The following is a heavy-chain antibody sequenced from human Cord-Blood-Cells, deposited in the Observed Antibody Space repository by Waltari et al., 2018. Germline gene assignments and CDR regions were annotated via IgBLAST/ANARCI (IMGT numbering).Heavy chain of an antibody. CDR3: ARVVYCSGGSCYSGWFDP. CDR1: GGSFSGYY. Sequence: QVQLQQWGAGLLKPSETLSLTCAAYGGSFSGYYWSWIRQPPGKGLEWIGEINHSGSTNYNQSLKSRVTISVDTSKNQFSLKLSSVTAADTAVYYCARVVYCSGGSCYSGWFDPWGQGTLVTVSS. D-gene: IGHD2-15*01. J-gene: IGHJ5*02. CDR2: INHSGST. V-gene: IGHV4-34*01.